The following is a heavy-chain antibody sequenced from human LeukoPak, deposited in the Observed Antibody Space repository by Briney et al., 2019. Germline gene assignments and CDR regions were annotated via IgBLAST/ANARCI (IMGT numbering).Heavy chain of an antibody. D-gene: IGHD3-10*01. J-gene: IGHJ4*02. CDR2: IWHDGSIK. Sequence: GGSLRLSCAASGFIFSTYGIHWVRQAPAKGLEWVAVIWHDGSIKYYADSVKDRFTISRDNSKNTLYLQMNSLRAEDTGVYYCARAVGPYDYWGQGTLVTVSS. CDR1: GFIFSTYG. CDR3: ARAVGPYDY. V-gene: IGHV3-33*01.